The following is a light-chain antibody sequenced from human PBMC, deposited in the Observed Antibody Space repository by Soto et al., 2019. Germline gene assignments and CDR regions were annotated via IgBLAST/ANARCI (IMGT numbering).Light chain of an antibody. Sequence: DIQLTQSPSSLSASFGDRVTITCRASQGIGVYLAWFQQKPGNAPKLLIYAASTFQSGVPSRFSGSGSGTDLTLTISSLQPEDVATYYCQKYNSAPRTFGGGTKVEIK. V-gene: IGKV1-27*01. CDR1: QGIGVY. CDR2: AAS. J-gene: IGKJ4*01. CDR3: QKYNSAPRT.